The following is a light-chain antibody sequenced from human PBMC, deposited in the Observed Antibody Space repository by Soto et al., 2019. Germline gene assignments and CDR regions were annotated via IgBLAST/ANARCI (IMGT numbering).Light chain of an antibody. V-gene: IGLV2-8*01. J-gene: IGLJ3*02. CDR3: SSYGGSNNLV. Sequence: QSALTQPPSASGSPGQSVTISCTGTSSDVGGYDYVSWYQQYPGKAPKVMIYEVIKRPSGVPDRFSGSKSGNTASLTVSGLQAEDEADYYCSSYGGSNNLVFGGGTKLTVL. CDR1: SSDVGGYDY. CDR2: EVI.